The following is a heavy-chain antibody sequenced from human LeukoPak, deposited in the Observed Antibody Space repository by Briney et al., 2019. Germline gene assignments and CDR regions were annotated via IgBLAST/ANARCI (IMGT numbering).Heavy chain of an antibody. CDR1: GGSISSSSYY. Sequence: PSETLSLTCTVSGGSISSSSYYWGWIRQPPGKGLEWIGSIYHSGSTYYNPSLKSRVTISVDTSKNQFSLKLSSVTAADTAVYYCARVYYYDSSGYYYPGVAGGFDYWGQGTLVTVSS. CDR3: ARVYYYDSSGYYYPGVAGGFDY. V-gene: IGHV4-39*07. J-gene: IGHJ4*02. D-gene: IGHD3-22*01. CDR2: IYHSGST.